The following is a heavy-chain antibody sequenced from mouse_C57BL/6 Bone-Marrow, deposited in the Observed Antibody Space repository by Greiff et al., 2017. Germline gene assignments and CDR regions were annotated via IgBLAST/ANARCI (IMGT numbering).Heavy chain of an antibody. J-gene: IGHJ2*01. Sequence: QVQLQQPGAELVKPGASVKLSCKASGYTFTSYWMHWVKQRPGQGLEWIGMIHPNSGSTNYNEKFKSKATLTVDKSSSTAYMQLSSLTSEDSAVYYCARLITTVVAHYFDYWGQGTTLTVSS. D-gene: IGHD1-1*01. CDR2: IHPNSGST. V-gene: IGHV1-64*01. CDR3: ARLITTVVAHYFDY. CDR1: GYTFTSYW.